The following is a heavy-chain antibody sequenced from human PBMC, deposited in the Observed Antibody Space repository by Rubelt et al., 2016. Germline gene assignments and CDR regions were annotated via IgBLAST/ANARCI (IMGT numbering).Heavy chain of an antibody. V-gene: IGHV1-18*01. Sequence: QVQLVQSGAEVKKPGASVKVSCKASGYTFTTYGINWVRQAPGQGLEWMGWISAYNGNTNHAQKLQGRGHMTPDQATSTAYMELRSLVSDDTAVYYCAREAYSGRYPLIDYWGQGTLVTVSS. CDR3: AREAYSGRYPLIDY. CDR2: ISAYNGNT. D-gene: IGHD1-26*01. CDR1: GYTFTTYG. J-gene: IGHJ4*02.